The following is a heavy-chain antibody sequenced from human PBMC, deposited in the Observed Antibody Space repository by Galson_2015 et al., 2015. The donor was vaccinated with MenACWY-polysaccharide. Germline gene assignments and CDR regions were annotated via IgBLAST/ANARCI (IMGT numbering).Heavy chain of an antibody. CDR2: IFYIGST. J-gene: IGHJ5*02. D-gene: IGHD3-16*01. CDR1: GGSISGGHYS. Sequence: LSLTCTVSGGSISGGHYSWSWIRQPPGKGLEWIGYIFYIGSTYYNPSLKSRVTISVDTPKNQFSLKLNSVTAADTAVCYCARGGRAVSNRNWFDPWGQGTLVTVSS. CDR3: ARGGRAVSNRNWFDP. V-gene: IGHV4-30-4*01.